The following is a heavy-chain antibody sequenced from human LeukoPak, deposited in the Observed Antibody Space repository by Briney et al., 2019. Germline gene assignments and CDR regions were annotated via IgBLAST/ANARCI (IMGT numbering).Heavy chain of an antibody. Sequence: ASAKVSCKASGYTFTSYVLNWVRQATGQGLEWMGWMNPNTGNTGYAQKFQGRVTMTRNTSISTAYMELSSLRSEDTAVYYCARGLGYCSGGSCSYWFDPWGQGTLVTVSS. J-gene: IGHJ5*02. CDR3: ARGLGYCSGGSCSYWFDP. CDR2: MNPNTGNT. D-gene: IGHD2-15*01. V-gene: IGHV1-8*01. CDR1: GYTFTSYV.